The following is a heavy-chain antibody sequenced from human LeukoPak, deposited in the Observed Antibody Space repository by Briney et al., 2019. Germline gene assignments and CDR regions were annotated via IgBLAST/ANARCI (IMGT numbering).Heavy chain of an antibody. J-gene: IGHJ4*02. Sequence: SQTLSLTCALSGDSVSSNSPTWTWIRQSPSRGLEWLGRTYYRSKWYNDYAVSVKSRITINPDTSKNQFSLHLNSVTPEDTAVYYCARGSHSSSWYFDYWAREPWSPSPQ. CDR3: ARGSHSSSWYFDY. D-gene: IGHD6-13*01. CDR1: GDSVSSNSPT. V-gene: IGHV6-1*01. CDR2: TYYRSKWYN.